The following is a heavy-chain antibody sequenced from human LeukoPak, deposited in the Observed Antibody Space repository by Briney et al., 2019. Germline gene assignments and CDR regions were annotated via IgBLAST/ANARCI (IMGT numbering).Heavy chain of an antibody. V-gene: IGHV4-31*03. Sequence: PSETLSLTCTVSGGSISSGGYYWSWIRQHPGKGLEWIGYIYYSGSTYYNPSLNSRVTMSVDTSENQFSLRLTSVTVADTAVYFCVRDGRYCNGDTCSDSYWGKGTLVTVSS. D-gene: IGHD2-15*01. CDR1: GGSISSGGYY. J-gene: IGHJ4*02. CDR2: IYYSGST. CDR3: VRDGRYCNGDTCSDSY.